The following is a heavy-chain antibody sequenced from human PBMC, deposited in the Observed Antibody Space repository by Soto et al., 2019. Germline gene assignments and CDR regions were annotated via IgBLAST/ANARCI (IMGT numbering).Heavy chain of an antibody. CDR1: GFTFSSYA. J-gene: IGHJ4*02. CDR2: ISGSGGST. Sequence: SLRLSCAASGFTFSSYAMRWVRQAPGKGLEWVSAISGSGGSTYYADSVKGRFTISRDNSKNTLYLQMNSLRAEDTAVYYCAKVPNYYDSSGDYYFDYWGQGTLVPVSS. D-gene: IGHD3-22*01. CDR3: AKVPNYYDSSGDYYFDY. V-gene: IGHV3-23*01.